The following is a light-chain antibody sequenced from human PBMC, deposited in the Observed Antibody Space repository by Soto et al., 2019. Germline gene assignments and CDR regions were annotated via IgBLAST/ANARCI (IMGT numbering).Light chain of an antibody. J-gene: IGKJ2*01. CDR3: QQYNTYSYT. CDR2: DAS. CDR1: QSISSW. V-gene: IGKV1-5*01. Sequence: DIQMTQSPSTLSASVGDRVTITCRASQSISSWLAWFQQRPGKAPNLLIYDASTLESGVPSRFSGRGSGTEFTLTISSLQPDDFATYYCQQYNTYSYTFGQGTKVDIK.